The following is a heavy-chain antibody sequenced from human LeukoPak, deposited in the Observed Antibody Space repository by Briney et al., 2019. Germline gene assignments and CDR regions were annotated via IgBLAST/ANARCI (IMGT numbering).Heavy chain of an antibody. V-gene: IGHV1-2*02. CDR3: ARGAEWTQASDY. Sequence: ASVKVSCKASGYTFTGSYIHWVRQAPGQGLEWMGWIDSNSGGSNYAQEFQGRVTMTRDTSITTAYMELNRLRSDDTAVYYCARGAEWTQASDYWGQGTLVTVSS. D-gene: IGHD3-3*01. CDR1: GYTFTGSY. J-gene: IGHJ4*02. CDR2: IDSNSGGS.